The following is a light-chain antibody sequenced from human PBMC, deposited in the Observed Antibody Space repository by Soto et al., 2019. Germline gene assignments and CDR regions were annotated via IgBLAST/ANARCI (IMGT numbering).Light chain of an antibody. CDR1: QSLVYRDGNTY. CDR3: MECTRWPYT. CDR2: KAA. J-gene: IGKJ2*01. V-gene: IGKV2D-30*01. Sequence: EVVMPQSPLSLPVTLGQPASVSCTSSQSLVYRDGNTYLSWFQQRPGQSPRRLIYKAANWDSGVPYRCSGGGSGAAFSLTISRVEAEDVGVDYWMECTRWPYTFGQGTNLEMK.